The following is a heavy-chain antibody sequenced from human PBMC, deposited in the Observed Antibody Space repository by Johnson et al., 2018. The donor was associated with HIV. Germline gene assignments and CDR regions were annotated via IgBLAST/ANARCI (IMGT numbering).Heavy chain of an antibody. Sequence: VQLVESGGGLVQPGGSLRLSCAASGFTFSSYAMHWVRQAPGKGLEYVSAISSNGGSTYYANSVKGRFTISRDNSKNTLYLQMGSLRAEDTALYYCARRLAQGSPIEYYVGAFDIWGQGTMVTVSS. CDR3: ARRLAQGSPIEYYVGAFDI. V-gene: IGHV3-64*01. J-gene: IGHJ3*02. CDR2: ISSNGGST. D-gene: IGHD3-10*02. CDR1: GFTFSSYA.